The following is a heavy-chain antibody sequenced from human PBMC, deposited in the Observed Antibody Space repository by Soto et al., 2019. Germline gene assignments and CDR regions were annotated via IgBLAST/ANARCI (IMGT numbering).Heavy chain of an antibody. CDR2: ILPIFGTA. Sequence: QVQLVQSGAEVKKPGSSVKVSCKASGGTFSTDAINWVRQAPGQGPEWMGGILPIFGTADYAQKFQGRVKITADVSTTTAYMELSSLRSEDTAVYYCARGHDYGGNSDAFDIWGQGTMVTVSS. J-gene: IGHJ3*02. D-gene: IGHD2-21*02. CDR1: GGTFSTDA. V-gene: IGHV1-69*12. CDR3: ARGHDYGGNSDAFDI.